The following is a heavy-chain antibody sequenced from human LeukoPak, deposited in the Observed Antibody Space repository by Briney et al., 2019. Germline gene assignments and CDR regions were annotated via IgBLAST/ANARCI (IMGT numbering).Heavy chain of an antibody. V-gene: IGHV3-15*01. CDR1: GLAFTNAW. J-gene: IGHJ5*02. CDR3: TTGSGCSTAGCWGLS. D-gene: IGHD1-1*01. CDR2: IKSKNNGGTA. Sequence: GGSLRLSCAASGLAFTNAWMNWVRQAPGKGPEWLGRIKSKNNGGTAEYAAPVQGRFTISRDDSKSTLNLQMNSLKIEDTAVYFCTTGSGCSTAGCWGLSWGQGTLVTVSS.